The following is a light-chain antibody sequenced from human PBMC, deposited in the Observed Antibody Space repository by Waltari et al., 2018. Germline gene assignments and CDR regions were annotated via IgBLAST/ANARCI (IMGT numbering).Light chain of an antibody. CDR2: ADT. Sequence: NFMLTQPHSVSESPGKTVTISCTGRSGSIARNYVHWYQPRPGRAPTPVIYADTQSPSCVHDRVSGSIDGSSNSASLSISGLKTEDEADYYCQSYDSSNRVVFGGGTKLTVL. CDR1: SGSIARNY. V-gene: IGLV6-57*02. J-gene: IGLJ2*01. CDR3: QSYDSSNRVV.